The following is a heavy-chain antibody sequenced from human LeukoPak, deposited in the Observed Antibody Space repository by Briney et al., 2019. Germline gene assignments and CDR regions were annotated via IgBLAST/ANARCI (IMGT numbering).Heavy chain of an antibody. Sequence: ASVKVSCKASGYTFTGYYMHWVRQAPGQGLEWMGWINPNSGGTNYAQKFQGRVTMTRDTSISTAYMELSRLRSDDTAVYYCARAYYASSGYYPFGMDVWGQGTTVTVSS. J-gene: IGHJ6*02. V-gene: IGHV1-2*02. CDR2: INPNSGGT. D-gene: IGHD3-22*01. CDR3: ARAYYASSGYYPFGMDV. CDR1: GYTFTGYY.